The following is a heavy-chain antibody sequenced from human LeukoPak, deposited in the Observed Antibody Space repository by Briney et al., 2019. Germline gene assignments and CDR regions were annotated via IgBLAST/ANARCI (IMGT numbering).Heavy chain of an antibody. V-gene: IGHV3-20*04. Sequence: GGSLRLSCAASGFTFDDYGMSWVRQAPGKGLEWVSGINWNGGSTGYADSVKGRFTISRDNAKNSLYLQMNSLRAEDTALYYCARREYYYDSSGRGSNDAFGIWGQGTMVTVSS. CDR2: INWNGGST. CDR1: GFTFDDYG. J-gene: IGHJ3*02. D-gene: IGHD3-22*01. CDR3: ARREYYYDSSGRGSNDAFGI.